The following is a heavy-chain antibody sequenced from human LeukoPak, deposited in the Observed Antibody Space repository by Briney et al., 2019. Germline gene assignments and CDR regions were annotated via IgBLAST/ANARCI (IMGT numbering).Heavy chain of an antibody. CDR3: ARRGRVDY. V-gene: IGHV5-51*01. J-gene: IGHJ4*02. CDR2: IYPGDSDT. Sequence: ETLSLTCTASGGSITSFYWSWIRQPPGKGLEWMGIIYPGDSDTRYSPSFQGQVTISADKSISTAYLQWSSLKASDTAMYYCARRGRVDYWGQGTLVTVSS. CDR1: GGSITSFY. D-gene: IGHD3-16*01.